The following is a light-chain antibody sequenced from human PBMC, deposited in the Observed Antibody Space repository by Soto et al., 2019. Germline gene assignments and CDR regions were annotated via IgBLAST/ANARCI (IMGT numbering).Light chain of an antibody. Sequence: QSALTQPPSASGSPGQSVAISCTGTSSDVGGYNYVSWYQQHPGKAPKRMIYEVNTRPSGVPDRLSGSKSGNTASLTVSGLQAEDEAAYYCSSFAGSNNWVFGGGTKVTVL. V-gene: IGLV2-8*01. J-gene: IGLJ3*02. CDR1: SSDVGGYNY. CDR2: EVN. CDR3: SSFAGSNNWV.